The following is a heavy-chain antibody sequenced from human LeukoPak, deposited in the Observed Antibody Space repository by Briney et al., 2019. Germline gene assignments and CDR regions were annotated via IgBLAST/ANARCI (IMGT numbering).Heavy chain of an antibody. CDR3: ARDWRYKDAFDI. CDR1: GYTFTSNY. D-gene: IGHD3-9*01. CDR2: ISPSGGST. V-gene: IGHV1-46*01. J-gene: IGHJ3*02. Sequence: ASVKVSCKAFGYTFTSNYMHWVRQAPGQGPEWMGVISPSGGSTTYAQKFQGRVTLTRDMSTSTAYMELSSLRSEDTAVYYCARDWRYKDAFDIWGQGTMVTVSS.